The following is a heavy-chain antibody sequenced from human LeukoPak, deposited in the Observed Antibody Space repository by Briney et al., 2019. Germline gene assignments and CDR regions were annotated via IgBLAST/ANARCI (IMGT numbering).Heavy chain of an antibody. J-gene: IGHJ5*02. D-gene: IGHD2-2*01. CDR2: IYRGDSDT. CDR1: GYNFSSYW. V-gene: IGHV5-51*01. CDR3: ARLECSSTSCFLFGWLDP. Sequence: GESLKISCKGSGYNFSSYWIGWVRQMPGKGLEWMGIIYRGDSDTRYSPSFQGQVTISADKSISTAYLQWSSLKASDTAMYYCARLECSSTSCFLFGWLDPWGQGTLVTVSS.